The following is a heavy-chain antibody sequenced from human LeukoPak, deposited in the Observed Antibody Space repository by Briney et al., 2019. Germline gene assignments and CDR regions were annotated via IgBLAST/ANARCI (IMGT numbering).Heavy chain of an antibody. CDR2: INPNSGGT. J-gene: IGHJ1*01. CDR3: ARYDILTGSFQH. D-gene: IGHD3-9*01. CDR1: GYTFTGYY. V-gene: IGHV1-2*02. Sequence: ASVKVSCKASGYTFTGYYMHWVRQAPGQGLEWMGWINPNSGGTNYARKFQGRVTMTRDTSISTAYMELSRLRSDDTAVYYCARYDILTGSFQHWGQGTLVTISS.